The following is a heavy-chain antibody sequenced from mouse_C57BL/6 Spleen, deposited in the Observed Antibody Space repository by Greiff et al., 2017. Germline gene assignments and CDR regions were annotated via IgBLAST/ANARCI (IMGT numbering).Heavy chain of an antibody. V-gene: IGHV14-1*01. J-gene: IGHJ4*01. CDR1: GFNIKDYY. CDR3: TTHYYGSSYRGYDYAMDY. CDR2: IDPEDGDT. D-gene: IGHD1-1*01. Sequence: VQLKESGAELVRPGASVKLSCTASGFNIKDYYMHWVKQRPDQGLEWIGRIDPEDGDTEYAPKFQGKATMTADTSSNTAYLQLSSLTSEDTAVYYCTTHYYGSSYRGYDYAMDYWGQGTSVTVSS.